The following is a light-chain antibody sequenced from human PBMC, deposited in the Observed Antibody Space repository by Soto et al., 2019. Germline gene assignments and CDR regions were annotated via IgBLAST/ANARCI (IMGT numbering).Light chain of an antibody. J-gene: IGKJ1*01. V-gene: IGKV3-15*01. CDR1: QSVSSK. Sequence: EIMMTQSPATLSVSPGERATLSCRASQSVSSKLAWYQRKPGQGPGLLIYGASTRATGIAARISGSGSGTEFTLTISSLQSEDFAIYYCQQYNNWPWTFGQGTKVDI. CDR3: QQYNNWPWT. CDR2: GAS.